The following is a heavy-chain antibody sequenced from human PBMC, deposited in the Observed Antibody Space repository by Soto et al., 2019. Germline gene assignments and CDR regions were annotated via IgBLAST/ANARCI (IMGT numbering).Heavy chain of an antibody. CDR2: NYYGGST. CDR3: ARRYGSAIDY. CDR1: GGSISSYY. Sequence: SETLSLTCTVSGGSISSYYWSWIRQPPGKGLEWIRDNYYGGSTNYNPYLKSQITITIDTYKNQFSMKLSSVTAADTAVYYCARRYGSAIDYWGQGTLVTVS. D-gene: IGHD1-26*01. V-gene: IGHV4-59*08. J-gene: IGHJ4*02.